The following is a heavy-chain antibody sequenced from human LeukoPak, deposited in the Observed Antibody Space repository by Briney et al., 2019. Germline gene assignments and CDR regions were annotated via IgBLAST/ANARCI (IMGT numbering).Heavy chain of an antibody. CDR3: ARAKRDGPRILQDYTSSYGMDV. CDR1: GGSISSGSYY. CDR2: IYTCGST. Sequence: SETLSLTCTVSGGSISSGSYYWSWIRQPAGKGLEWIGRIYTCGSTNYNPSLKSRVTISVDTSQNQFSLKLSSVTAADTAVYYCARAKRDGPRILQDYTSSYGMDVWGQGTTVTVSS. D-gene: IGHD2/OR15-2a*01. J-gene: IGHJ6*02. V-gene: IGHV4-61*02.